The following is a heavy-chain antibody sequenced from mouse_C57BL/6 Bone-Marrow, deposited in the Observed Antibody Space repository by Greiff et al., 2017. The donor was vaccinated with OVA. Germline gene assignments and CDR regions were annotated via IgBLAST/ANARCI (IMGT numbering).Heavy chain of an antibody. D-gene: IGHD1-1*01. Sequence: QVQLHQSGAELVRPGASVTLSCKASGYTFTDYEMHWVKQTPVHGLEWIGAIDPETGGTAYNQKFKGKAIRTADKSSSTAYMELRSLTSEDSAVYYCTRITTVDYWGQGTTLTVSS. CDR2: IDPETGGT. CDR1: GYTFTDYE. CDR3: TRITTVDY. J-gene: IGHJ2*01. V-gene: IGHV1-15*01.